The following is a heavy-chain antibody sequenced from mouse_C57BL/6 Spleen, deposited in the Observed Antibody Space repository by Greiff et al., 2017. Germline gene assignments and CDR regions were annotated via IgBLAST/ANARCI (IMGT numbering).Heavy chain of an antibody. CDR2: IYPGSGST. D-gene: IGHD2-5*01. Sequence: QVQLQQSGAELVKPGASVKMSCKASGYTFTSYWITWVKQRPGQGLEWIGDIYPGSGSTKYNEKFKSKATLTVDTSSSTAYMQLSSLTSEDSAVYYCARGEISNLYAMGCWGQRPSVTVSS. V-gene: IGHV1-55*01. CDR3: ARGEISNLYAMGC. J-gene: IGHJ4*01. CDR1: GYTFTSYW.